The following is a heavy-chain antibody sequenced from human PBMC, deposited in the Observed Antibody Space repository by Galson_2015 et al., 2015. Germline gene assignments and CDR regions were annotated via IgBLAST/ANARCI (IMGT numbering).Heavy chain of an antibody. CDR1: GGSISSSNW. Sequence: LSLTCAVSGGSISSSNWWSWVRQPPGKGLEWIGEIYHSGSTNYNPSLKSRVTISVDKSKNQFSLKLSSVTAADTAVYYCARDLRGIVVVPAATNWFDPWGQGTLVTVSS. J-gene: IGHJ5*02. D-gene: IGHD2-2*01. CDR2: IYHSGST. CDR3: ARDLRGIVVVPAATNWFDP. V-gene: IGHV4-4*02.